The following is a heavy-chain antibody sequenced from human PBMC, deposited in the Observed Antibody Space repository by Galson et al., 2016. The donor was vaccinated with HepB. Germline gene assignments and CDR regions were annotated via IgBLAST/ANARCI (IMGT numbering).Heavy chain of an antibody. V-gene: IGHV5-51*01. CDR1: GYSFTSYW. D-gene: IGHD3-3*01. CDR2: IYPGDSDT. J-gene: IGHJ5*02. CDR3: ARRWYYDFWGGYFPGWVGP. Sequence: QSGAEVKTPGESLKISCKGSGYSFTSYWIGWVRQMPGKGLEWMGIIYPGDSDTRYSPSFQGQVTISADKSISTAYLQWSSLKASDTAMYYCARRWYYDFWGGYFPGWVGPWGQGTLVTVSS.